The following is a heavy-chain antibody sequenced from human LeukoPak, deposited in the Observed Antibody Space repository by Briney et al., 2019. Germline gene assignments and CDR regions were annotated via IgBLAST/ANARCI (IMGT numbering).Heavy chain of an antibody. J-gene: IGHJ1*01. CDR2: IRFDGGDT. CDR1: GFTFNNYW. D-gene: IGHD6-13*01. Sequence: GGSLRLSCAASGFTFNNYWMHWVRQAPGMGLVWVSSIRFDGGDTAYADSAKGRFTISRDNSKNTLYLQMNSLRAEDTAVYYCAKNLKQLATAEYFQHWGQGTLVTVSS. V-gene: IGHV3-74*01. CDR3: AKNLKQLATAEYFQH.